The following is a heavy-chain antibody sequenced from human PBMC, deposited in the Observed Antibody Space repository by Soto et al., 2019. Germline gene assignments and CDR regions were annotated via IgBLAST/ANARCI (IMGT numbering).Heavy chain of an antibody. CDR2: ISAYNGNT. CDR3: ASGGIAAAGPDAFDI. D-gene: IGHD6-13*01. J-gene: IGHJ3*02. Sequence: QVQLVQSGAEVKKPGASVKVSCKASGYTFTSYGISWVRQAPGQGLEWMGWISAYNGNTNYAQKLQGRVTMTTYTSTSTASMELRSLQSDDTAVYYCASGGIAAAGPDAFDIWGQGTMVTVSS. CDR1: GYTFTSYG. V-gene: IGHV1-18*01.